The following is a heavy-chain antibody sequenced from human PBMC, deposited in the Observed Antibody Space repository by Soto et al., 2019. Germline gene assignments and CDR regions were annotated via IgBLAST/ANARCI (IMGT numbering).Heavy chain of an antibody. CDR3: ARDREMTTVTKLDY. J-gene: IGHJ4*02. Sequence: QVQLVQSGAEVKKPGASVKVSCKASGYTFTSYYMHWVRQAPGQGLEWMGIINPNGGSTSGSTSYAQKFQGRVTMTRDTSTSTVYMELSSLRSEDTAVYYCARDREMTTVTKLDYWGQGTLVTVSS. CDR2: INPNGGSTSGST. D-gene: IGHD4-17*01. CDR1: GYTFTSYY. V-gene: IGHV1-46*01.